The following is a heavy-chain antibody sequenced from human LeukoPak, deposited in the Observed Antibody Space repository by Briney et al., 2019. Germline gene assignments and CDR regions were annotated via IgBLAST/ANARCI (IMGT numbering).Heavy chain of an antibody. CDR3: ARERSWLPDY. V-gene: IGHV3-23*01. CDR1: GFTFSSYS. CDR2: ISGSGGST. J-gene: IGHJ4*02. Sequence: GGSLRLSCAASGFTFSSYSMSWVRQAPGKGLEWVSAISGSGGSTYYAYSVKGRFTISRDNAKNSLYLQMNSLRAEDTAVYYCARERSWLPDYWGQGTLVTVSS. D-gene: IGHD5-12*01.